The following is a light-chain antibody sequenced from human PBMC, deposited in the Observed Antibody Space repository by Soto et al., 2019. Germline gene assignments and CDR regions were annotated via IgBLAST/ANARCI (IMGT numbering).Light chain of an antibody. J-gene: IGKJ1*01. Sequence: EIVLTQSPGTPALSPGERATLSCRASQSVSSSYLAWYQQKPGQAPRLLIYGASSRATGIPDRFSGSGSGTDFTLTISRLEPEDFAVYYCQQRSNLPWTFGQGTKVDIK. CDR2: GAS. CDR3: QQRSNLPWT. V-gene: IGKV3D-20*02. CDR1: QSVSSSY.